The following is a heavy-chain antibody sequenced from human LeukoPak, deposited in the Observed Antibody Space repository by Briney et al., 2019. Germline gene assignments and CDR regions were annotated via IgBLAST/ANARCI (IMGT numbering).Heavy chain of an antibody. D-gene: IGHD4-17*01. J-gene: IGHJ4*02. CDR1: GGSINNSSYY. V-gene: IGHV4-39*07. Sequence: SETLSLTCTVSGGSINNSSYYRGWIRQPPGKGLEWIGSIYYSGSTYYNPSLKSRVTISVDTSKSQFSLKLSSVTAADTAVYYCARGLGTVTFFDYWGQGTLVTVSS. CDR2: IYYSGST. CDR3: ARGLGTVTFFDY.